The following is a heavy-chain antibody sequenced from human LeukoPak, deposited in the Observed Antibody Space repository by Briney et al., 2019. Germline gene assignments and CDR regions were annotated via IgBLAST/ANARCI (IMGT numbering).Heavy chain of an antibody. CDR3: AELGITMIGGV. V-gene: IGHV3-64*02. J-gene: IGHJ6*03. D-gene: IGHD3-10*02. CDR1: GFTFSSYS. Sequence: QAGGSLRLSCAASGFTFSSYSMHWVRQAPGKGLEYVSAITGNGDNTYYADSVKGRFTISRDNSKNTLYLQMGSLRAEDMAVYYCAELGITMIGGVWGKGTTVTIS. CDR2: ITGNGDNT.